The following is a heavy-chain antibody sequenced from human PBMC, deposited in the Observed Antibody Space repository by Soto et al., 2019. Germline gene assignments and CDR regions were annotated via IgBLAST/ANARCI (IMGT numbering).Heavy chain of an antibody. CDR1: GGSISNYY. D-gene: IGHD2-15*01. CDR2: IYYSGSA. V-gene: IGHV4-59*01. J-gene: IGHJ4*02. CDR3: ARAGAATLSDY. Sequence: SETLSLTCTVSGGSISNYYWGWIRQPPGKGLEWIGYIYYSGSANYNPSLKSRVTISVDTSKNQFSLKLSSVTAADTAVYYCARAGAATLSDYWGQGTLVTVSS.